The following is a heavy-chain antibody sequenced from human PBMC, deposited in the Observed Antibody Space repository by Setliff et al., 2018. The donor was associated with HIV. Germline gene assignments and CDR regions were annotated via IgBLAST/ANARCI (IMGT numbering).Heavy chain of an antibody. CDR2: ISPYNGHT. J-gene: IGHJ6*02. CDR3: AREKPQYYDSSGYRGYYYYGMDV. V-gene: IGHV1-18*01. D-gene: IGHD3-22*01. CDR1: GYTFTTYD. Sequence: ASVKVSCKASGYTFTTYDITWVRQAPGQGLEWLGWISPYNGHTNFAQKFQGRVTMTTDTATSTAYMEVRSLRSDDTAVYYCAREKPQYYDSSGYRGYYYYGMDVGGQGTTVTVSS.